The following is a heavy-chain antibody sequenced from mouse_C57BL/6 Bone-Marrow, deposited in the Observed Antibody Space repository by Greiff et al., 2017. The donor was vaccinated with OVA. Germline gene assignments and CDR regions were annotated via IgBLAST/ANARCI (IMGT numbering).Heavy chain of an antibody. V-gene: IGHV1-59*01. CDR3: ARSLGRWFDY. D-gene: IGHD4-1*01. CDR2: IDPSDSYT. J-gene: IGHJ2*01. Sequence: VQLQQPGAELVRPGTSVKLSCKASGYTFTSYWMHWVKQRPGQGLEWIGVIDPSDSYTNYNQKFKGKATLTVDTSSSTAYMQLSSLTSEDSAVYYCARSLGRWFDYWGQGTTLTVSS. CDR1: GYTFTSYW.